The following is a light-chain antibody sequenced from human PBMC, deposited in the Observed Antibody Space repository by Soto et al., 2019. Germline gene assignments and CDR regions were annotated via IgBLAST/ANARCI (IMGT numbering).Light chain of an antibody. J-gene: IGLJ3*02. CDR2: LEGSGSY. Sequence: QLVLTQSSSASASLGSSVKLTCTLSSGHSSYIIAWHQQQPGKAPRYLMKLEGSGSYNKGSGVPDRFSGPSSGADRYLTISNLQFEDEADYYCETWDSNTRVFGGGTKVTVL. CDR1: SGHSSYI. CDR3: ETWDSNTRV. V-gene: IGLV4-60*02.